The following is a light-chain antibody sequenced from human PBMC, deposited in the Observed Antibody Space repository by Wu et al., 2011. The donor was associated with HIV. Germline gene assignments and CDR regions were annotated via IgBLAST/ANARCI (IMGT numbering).Light chain of an antibody. CDR2: KLP. CDR1: QSVSSSY. V-gene: IGKV3D-20*02. Sequence: RATLSCRASQSVSSSYLAWYQHEACRVPGSSSMKLPTTSLASPQDQCSGSGTDFTLTISSLEPEDFAVYYCQQTASWPLTFGQGTRLEIK. CDR3: QQTASWPLT. J-gene: IGKJ5*01.